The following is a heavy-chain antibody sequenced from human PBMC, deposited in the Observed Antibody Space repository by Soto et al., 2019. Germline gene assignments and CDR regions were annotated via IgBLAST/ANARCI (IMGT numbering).Heavy chain of an antibody. CDR1: DGKSGSSSYY. V-gene: IGHV4-39*01. CDR3: ARHQSHSSSYVDP. Sequence: SVTCSVADGKSGSSSYYWGLIRKPPGKGLEWIGSIYYSGSTYYNPSLKSRVTISVDTSKNQFSLKLSSVTAADTAVYYCARHQSHSSSYVDPWGQGTLVTVSS. D-gene: IGHD6-13*01. CDR2: IYYSGST. J-gene: IGHJ5*02.